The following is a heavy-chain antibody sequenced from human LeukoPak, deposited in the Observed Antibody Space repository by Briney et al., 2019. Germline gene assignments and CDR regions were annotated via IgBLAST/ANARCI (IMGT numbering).Heavy chain of an antibody. D-gene: IGHD2-2*01. CDR2: IYYSVTT. CDR1: GGSISSSSYY. V-gene: IGHV4-39*01. J-gene: IGHJ4*02. CDR3: ANSDVPATAIDY. Sequence: SETLSLTCTVSGGSISSSSYYWGWIRQPPGKGLEWIGNIYYSVTTYYNPSLKSRVTISVDTSKNQFSLKLSSVTAADTAVYYCANSDVPATAIDYWGQGTLVTVSS.